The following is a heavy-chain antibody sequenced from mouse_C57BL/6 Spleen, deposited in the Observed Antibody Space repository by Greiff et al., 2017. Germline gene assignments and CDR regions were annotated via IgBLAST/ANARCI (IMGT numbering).Heavy chain of an antibody. Sequence: EVQLKESGAELVRPGASVKLSCTASGFNIKDYYMHWVKQRPEQGLEWIGRIDPEDGDTEYAPKFQGKATMTADTSSNTAYLQLSSLTSEDTAVYYCTNDYYGSTLFDYWGQGTTLTVSS. D-gene: IGHD1-1*01. CDR2: IDPEDGDT. CDR1: GFNIKDYY. J-gene: IGHJ2*01. CDR3: TNDYYGSTLFDY. V-gene: IGHV14-1*01.